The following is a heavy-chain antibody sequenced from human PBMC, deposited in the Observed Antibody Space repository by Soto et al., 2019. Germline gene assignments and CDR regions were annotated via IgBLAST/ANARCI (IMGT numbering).Heavy chain of an antibody. Sequence: VGSLRLSCAASGFTFSSYAMSWVRQAPGKGLEWVSAISGSGGSTYYADSVKGRFTISRDNSKNTLYLHMNSLRAEDTAVYYCAKGSAEIAVAHYYYYGMDVWGQGTTVTVSS. D-gene: IGHD6-19*01. CDR3: AKGSAEIAVAHYYYYGMDV. V-gene: IGHV3-23*01. CDR2: ISGSGGST. J-gene: IGHJ6*02. CDR1: GFTFSSYA.